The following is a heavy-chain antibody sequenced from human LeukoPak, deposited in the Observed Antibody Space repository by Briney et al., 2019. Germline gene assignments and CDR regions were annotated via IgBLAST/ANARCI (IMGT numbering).Heavy chain of an antibody. CDR1: GGSISSGGYY. Sequence: SETLSLTCTVSGGSISSGGYYWSWIRQHPGKGLEWIGYIYYSGSTYYNPSLKSRVTISVDTSKNQFSLKLSSVTAADTAVYYCARDRGQMTTNRFIDYWGQGTLVTVSS. CDR3: ARDRGQMTTNRFIDY. CDR2: IYYSGST. J-gene: IGHJ4*02. D-gene: IGHD4-17*01. V-gene: IGHV4-31*03.